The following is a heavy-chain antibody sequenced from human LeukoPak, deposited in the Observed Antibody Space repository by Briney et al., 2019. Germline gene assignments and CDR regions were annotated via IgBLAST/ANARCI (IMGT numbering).Heavy chain of an antibody. D-gene: IGHD3-9*01. CDR1: GGSFSGYY. Sequence: SETLSLTCAVHGGSFSGYYWSWIRQPPGKGLEWIGEINHSGSTNYNPSLKSRVTISVDTSENQFSLKLSSVTAADTAVYYCARTPSFDWLTYFDYWGQGTLVTVSS. CDR2: INHSGST. J-gene: IGHJ4*02. CDR3: ARTPSFDWLTYFDY. V-gene: IGHV4-34*01.